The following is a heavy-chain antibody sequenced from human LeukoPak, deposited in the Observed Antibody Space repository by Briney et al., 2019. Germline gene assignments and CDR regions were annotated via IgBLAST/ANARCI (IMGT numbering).Heavy chain of an antibody. Sequence: GGSLRLSCAASGFTFSSYWMHWVRQAPGKGLEWVSVIYSGGSTYYADSVKGRFTISRDNSKNTLYLQMNSLRAEDTAVYYCASRMVRGVTPADYWGQGTLVTVSS. D-gene: IGHD3-10*01. CDR3: ASRMVRGVTPADY. V-gene: IGHV3-66*01. J-gene: IGHJ4*02. CDR1: GFTFSSYW. CDR2: IYSGGST.